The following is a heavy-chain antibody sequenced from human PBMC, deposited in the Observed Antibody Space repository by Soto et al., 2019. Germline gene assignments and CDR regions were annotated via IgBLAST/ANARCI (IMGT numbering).Heavy chain of an antibody. CDR1: GGTFSSYA. V-gene: IGHV1-69*01. D-gene: IGHD2-21*02. Sequence: QVQLVQSGAEVKKPGSSVKVSCTASGGTFSSYAISWVRQAPGQGLEWMGGIIPIFGTANYAQKFQGRVTITADESTSTADMELSSLRSEDTAVYYCARAHIVVVTAPLDYYYYGMDVWGQGTTVTVSS. J-gene: IGHJ6*02. CDR3: ARAHIVVVTAPLDYYYYGMDV. CDR2: IIPIFGTA.